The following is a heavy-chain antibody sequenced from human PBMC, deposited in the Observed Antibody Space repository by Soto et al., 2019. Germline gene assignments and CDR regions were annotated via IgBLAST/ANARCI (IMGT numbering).Heavy chain of an antibody. V-gene: IGHV3-15*06. CDR2: ITNKENGEAT. J-gene: IGHJ4*02. D-gene: IGHD3-10*02. CDR1: GFSFPNAW. CDR3: TPGRFGSNECSFDY. Sequence: EVQLVESGGGLVEPGGSLRLSCAASGFSFPNAWMTWVRQAPGKGLAWVGRITNKENGEATKYAAPVKGRFTISRDDSENILYLQMDSLQTEDTAVYYCTPGRFGSNECSFDYWGQGTLVTVSS.